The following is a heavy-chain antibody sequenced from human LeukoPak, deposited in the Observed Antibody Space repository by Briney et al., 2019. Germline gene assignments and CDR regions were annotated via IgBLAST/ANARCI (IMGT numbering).Heavy chain of an antibody. Sequence: ASVKVSCKASGYTFTTYAMNWVRQAPGQGLEWMGWMNPNSGNTGYAQKFQGRVTMTRNTSISTAYMELSSLRSEDTAVYYCARSEVVARRYYYMDVWGKGTTVTISS. J-gene: IGHJ6*03. CDR2: MNPNSGNT. CDR3: ARSEVVARRYYYMDV. CDR1: GYTFTTYA. D-gene: IGHD3-22*01. V-gene: IGHV1-8*02.